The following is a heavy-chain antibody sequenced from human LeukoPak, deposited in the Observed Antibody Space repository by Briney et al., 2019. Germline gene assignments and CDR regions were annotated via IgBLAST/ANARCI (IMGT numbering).Heavy chain of an antibody. J-gene: IGHJ4*02. CDR1: GFTFSSYG. Sequence: HPGGSLRLSCAASGFTFSSYGMHWVRQAPGKGPEWVAVIWYDGSNKYYADSVKGRFTISRDNSKNTLYLQMNSLRAEDTAVYYCAQDRVPGGYYDFWSGYYSDFDYWGQGTLVTVSS. D-gene: IGHD3-3*01. V-gene: IGHV3-33*06. CDR3: AQDRVPGGYYDFWSGYYSDFDY. CDR2: IWYDGSNK.